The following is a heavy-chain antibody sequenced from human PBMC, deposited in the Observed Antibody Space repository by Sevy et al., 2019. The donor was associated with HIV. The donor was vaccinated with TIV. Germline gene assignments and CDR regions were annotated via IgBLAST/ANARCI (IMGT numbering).Heavy chain of an antibody. J-gene: IGHJ4*02. Sequence: SETLSLTCAVYGGSFSGYYWSWIRQPPGKGLEWIGEINHSGSTNYNPSLKSRVTISVDTSKNQFSLKRSSVTAADTAVYYCAGGSRGRITMIVVVRPFDYWGQGTLVTVSS. D-gene: IGHD3-22*01. CDR2: INHSGST. V-gene: IGHV4-34*01. CDR1: GGSFSGYY. CDR3: AGGSRGRITMIVVVRPFDY.